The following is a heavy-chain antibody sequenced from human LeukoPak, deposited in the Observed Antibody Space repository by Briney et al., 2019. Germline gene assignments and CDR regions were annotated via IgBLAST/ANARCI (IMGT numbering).Heavy chain of an antibody. V-gene: IGHV1-46*01. Sequence: VASVKVSCKAFGYTFTSNYMHWVRQAPGPGPEWMGVISPSGGSTTYAQKFQGRVTPTRDMSTSTDYLELSRLRSEDTAVYYCAGGGGFTSGSGSYPYYYYYYYMDVWGKGTTVTISS. CDR3: AGGGGFTSGSGSYPYYYYYYYMDV. CDR1: GYTFTSNY. J-gene: IGHJ6*03. D-gene: IGHD3-10*01. CDR2: ISPSGGST.